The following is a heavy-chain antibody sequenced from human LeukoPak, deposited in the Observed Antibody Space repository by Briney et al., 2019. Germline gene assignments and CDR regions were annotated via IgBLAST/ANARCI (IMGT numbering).Heavy chain of an antibody. CDR3: ASPIHGTTGTTDY. J-gene: IGHJ4*02. CDR2: IDPSDSYT. V-gene: IGHV5-10-1*01. Sequence: GESLKISCKGSGYSFTSYWISWVRQMPGKGLEWMGRIDPSDSYTNYSPSFQGHVTISADKSISTAYLEGSSLKASDNAMYYCASPIHGTTGTTDYWGQGTLVTVSS. CDR1: GYSFTSYW. D-gene: IGHD1-1*01.